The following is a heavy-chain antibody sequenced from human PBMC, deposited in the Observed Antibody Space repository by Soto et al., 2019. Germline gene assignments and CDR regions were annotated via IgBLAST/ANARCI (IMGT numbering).Heavy chain of an antibody. Sequence: EVQLLESGGGLVQPGGSLRLSCAASGFTFSFYAMTWVRQAPGKGLEWVSIISGSGDSTLYADSLNGRFTISRDNSKNTLYLQMNSPGVEDTAVYYCAFDFWGQGTLVTVSS. CDR1: GFTFSFYA. J-gene: IGHJ4*02. V-gene: IGHV3-23*01. CDR3: AFDF. CDR2: ISGSGDST.